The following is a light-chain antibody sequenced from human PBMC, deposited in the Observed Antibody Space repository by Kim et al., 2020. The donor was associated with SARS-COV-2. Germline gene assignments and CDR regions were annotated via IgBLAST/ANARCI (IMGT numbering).Light chain of an antibody. V-gene: IGLV3-27*01. Sequence: SYELTQPSSVSVSPGQTARITCSGDVLAKKYARWFQQKPGQAPVLVIYKDSERPSGIPERLSGSSSGTTVTLTISGAQVEDEADYYCYSAADNNLGVFGGGTQLTVL. CDR3: YSAADNNLGV. CDR2: KDS. CDR1: VLAKKY. J-gene: IGLJ3*02.